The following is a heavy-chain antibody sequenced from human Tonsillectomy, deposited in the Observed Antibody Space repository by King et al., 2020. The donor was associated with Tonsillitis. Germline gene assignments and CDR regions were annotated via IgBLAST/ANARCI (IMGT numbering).Heavy chain of an antibody. V-gene: IGHV4-34*01. CDR2: ISHSGST. D-gene: IGHD5-18*01. CDR3: ARGYSYGYDAFDI. J-gene: IGHJ3*02. CDR1: GGSLSGYY. Sequence: VQLQQWGAGLLKPSETLSLTCAVYGGSLSGYYWSWIRQPPGKGLEWIGEISHSGSTNYNPSLKSRVTISVDTSKNQFSLKLSSVPAADTAVYYCARGYSYGYDAFDIWGQGTMVTVSS.